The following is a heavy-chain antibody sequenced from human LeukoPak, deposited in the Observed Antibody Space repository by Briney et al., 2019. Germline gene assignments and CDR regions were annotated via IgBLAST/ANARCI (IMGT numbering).Heavy chain of an antibody. Sequence: PGRSLRLSCAASGFTFSSYAMHWVRQAPGKGLEWVAVISYDGSNKYYADSVKGRFTISRDNSKNTLYLQMNSLRAEDTAVYYCARDSTTATRRWLAFYYYCMDVWGKGTTVTVSS. V-gene: IGHV3-30-3*01. D-gene: IGHD4-11*01. J-gene: IGHJ6*03. CDR1: GFTFSSYA. CDR3: ARDSTTATRRWLAFYYYCMDV. CDR2: ISYDGSNK.